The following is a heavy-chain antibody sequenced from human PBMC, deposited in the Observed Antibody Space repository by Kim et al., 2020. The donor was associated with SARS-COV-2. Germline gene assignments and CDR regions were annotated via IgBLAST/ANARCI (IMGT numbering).Heavy chain of an antibody. J-gene: IGHJ4*02. Sequence: YNPSLKSRVTISVDTSKNQFSLKLSSVTAADTAVYYCARVTYYGDYEFDYWGQGTLVTVSS. V-gene: IGHV4-30-2*05. CDR3: ARVTYYGDYEFDY. D-gene: IGHD4-17*01.